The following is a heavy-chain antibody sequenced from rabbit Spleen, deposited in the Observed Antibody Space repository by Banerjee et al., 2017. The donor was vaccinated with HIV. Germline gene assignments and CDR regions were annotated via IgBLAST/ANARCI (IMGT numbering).Heavy chain of an antibody. CDR3: ARDTASSFSSYGMDL. J-gene: IGHJ3*01. D-gene: IGHD6-1*01. CDR1: GFSFSSDYD. Sequence: QEQLEESGGDLVKPGRSLTLTCKASGFSFSSDYDMCWVRQAPGKGLEWIACIAGSSSGFTYSATWAKGRFTCSKTSSTTVTLQMTSLTVADTATYFCARDTASSFSSYGMDLWGQGTLVTVS. CDR2: IAGSSSGFT. V-gene: IGHV1S45*01.